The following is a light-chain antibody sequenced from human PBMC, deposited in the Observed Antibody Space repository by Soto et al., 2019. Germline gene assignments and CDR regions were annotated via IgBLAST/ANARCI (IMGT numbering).Light chain of an antibody. J-gene: IGLJ1*01. CDR3: SSYARNNTTV. CDR1: SSDVGGYNY. CDR2: DIS. V-gene: IGLV2-8*01. Sequence: QSVLTQPPSASGSPGQSLTISCTGTSSDVGGYNYASWYQQHPGKAPKLMIYDISKRPSGVPDRFSGSKSGNTASLTVSGLQAEDEADYYCSSYARNNTTVCGTGTKVTVL.